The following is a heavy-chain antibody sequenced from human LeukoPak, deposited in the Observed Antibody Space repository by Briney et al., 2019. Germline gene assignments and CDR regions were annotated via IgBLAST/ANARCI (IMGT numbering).Heavy chain of an antibody. CDR1: GYTFTSYG. D-gene: IGHD5-18*01. J-gene: IGHJ4*02. V-gene: IGHV1-18*01. CDR2: ISAYNGNT. Sequence: ASVKVSCKASGYTFTSYGISWVRQAPGQGLEWMGWISAYNGNTNYAQKPQGRVTMTTDTSTSTACMELSRLRSDDTAVYYCARARREELQLWLGYWGQGTLVTVSS. CDR3: ARARREELQLWLGY.